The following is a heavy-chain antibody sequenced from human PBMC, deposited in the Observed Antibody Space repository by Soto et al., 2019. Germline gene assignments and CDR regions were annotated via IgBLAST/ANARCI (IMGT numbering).Heavy chain of an antibody. J-gene: IGHJ4*02. CDR3: AKERKWFGDWPY. V-gene: IGHV3-23*01. CDR2: ISGSGGST. CDR1: GVKCIDHC. Sequence: VGPHNLWYAAAGVKCIDHCLRWNRHTKGKALAWVSAISGSGGSTYYADSGKGRFTISRDNSKNTVYLQMNSLRAEDTAVYYCAKERKWFGDWPYLVQGTLVTVS. D-gene: IGHD3-10*01.